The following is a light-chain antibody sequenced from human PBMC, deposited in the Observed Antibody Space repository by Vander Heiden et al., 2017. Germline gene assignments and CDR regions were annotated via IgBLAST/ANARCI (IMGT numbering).Light chain of an antibody. J-gene: IGKJ2*02. CDR3: QQYYSFPRT. CDR2: AAS. CDR1: QRISSY. V-gene: IGKV1D-8*01. Sequence: VIWQTPSPSLLSASTGDRVTISCRMSQRISSYLAWYQQKPGKAPELLIYAASTLQSGVPSRFSGSGSGTDFTLTISCLQSEDFATYYCQQYYSFPRTFGQGTKLEIK.